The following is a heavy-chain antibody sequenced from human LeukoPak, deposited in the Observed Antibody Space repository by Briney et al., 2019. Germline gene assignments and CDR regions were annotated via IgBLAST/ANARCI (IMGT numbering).Heavy chain of an antibody. J-gene: IGHJ3*02. CDR1: GGPISSGDYY. Sequence: SQTLSLACTVSGGPISSGDYYWSWIRQPPGKGLEWIGYIYYSGSTYYNPSLKSRVTISVDTSKNQFSLKLSSVTAADTAVYYCARSPHIVVVTAMRDAFDIWGQGTMVTVSS. V-gene: IGHV4-30-4*01. CDR3: ARSPHIVVVTAMRDAFDI. D-gene: IGHD2-21*02. CDR2: IYYSGST.